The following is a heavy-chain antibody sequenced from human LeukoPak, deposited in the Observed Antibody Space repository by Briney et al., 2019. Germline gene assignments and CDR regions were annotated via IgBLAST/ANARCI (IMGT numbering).Heavy chain of an antibody. CDR1: GGSFSGYY. D-gene: IGHD4-17*01. CDR3: ARAQTYGDYSNRRLFDY. CDR2: INHSGST. V-gene: IGHV4-34*01. Sequence: SETLSLTCAVYGGSFSGYYWSWIRQPPGKGLEWIGEINHSGSTNYNPSLKSRVTISVDTSKNQFSLKLSSVTAADTAVYYCARAQTYGDYSNRRLFDYWGQGTLVTVSS. J-gene: IGHJ4*02.